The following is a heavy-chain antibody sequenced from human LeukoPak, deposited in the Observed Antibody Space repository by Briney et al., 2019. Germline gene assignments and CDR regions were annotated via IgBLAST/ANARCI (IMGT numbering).Heavy chain of an antibody. CDR1: GGAVSSGSYY. CDR3: ARAFGDTATDY. Sequence: SETLSLTCTVSGGAVSSGSYYWSWIRQPPGKGLEWIGYIYYSASTNYNPSLKSRVTISVDTSKNQFSLNLSSVTAADTAVYYCARAFGDTATDYWGQGTLVTVSS. CDR2: IYYSAST. J-gene: IGHJ4*02. V-gene: IGHV4-61*01. D-gene: IGHD5-18*01.